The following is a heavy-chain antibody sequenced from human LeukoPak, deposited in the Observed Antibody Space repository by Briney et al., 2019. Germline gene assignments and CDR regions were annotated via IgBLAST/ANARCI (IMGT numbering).Heavy chain of an antibody. CDR3: ARGPGLKKIPYYQYYYLDV. Sequence: SETLSLTCSVSGGSITSNYWTWIRQPPGKGLEWIGNIYYSETNYSPSLNSRGTLSVDTSKTQFSLRLTSVTAADPAVYYCARGPGLKKIPYYQYYYLDVWGQGTTVTVSS. CDR1: GGSITSNY. V-gene: IGHV4-59*01. D-gene: IGHD2-2*02. CDR2: IYYSET. J-gene: IGHJ6*03.